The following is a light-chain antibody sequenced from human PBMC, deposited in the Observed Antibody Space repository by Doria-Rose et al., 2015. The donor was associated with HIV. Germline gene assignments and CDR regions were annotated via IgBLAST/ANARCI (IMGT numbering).Light chain of an antibody. CDR3: QQYYDTPS. J-gene: IGKJ3*01. V-gene: IGKV4-1*01. CDR2: WAS. Sequence: DIRVTQSPESLGMSLGERATLNYKSKQSLLYTSNNYLAWYQQKPGQPAKLLIYWASTRQSGVPARFSGSGSGTDFTLTISSLEAEDVAVYYCQQYYDTPSFGPGTTVDIK. CDR1: QSLLYTSNNY.